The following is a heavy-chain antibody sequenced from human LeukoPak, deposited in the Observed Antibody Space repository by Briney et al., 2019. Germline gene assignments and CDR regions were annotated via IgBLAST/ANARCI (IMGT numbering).Heavy chain of an antibody. CDR3: ARDSSDWNYGRFDP. CDR2: IYYSGST. V-gene: IGHV4-59*01. J-gene: IGHJ5*02. D-gene: IGHD1-7*01. CDR1: GGSISSYY. Sequence: SETLSLTCTVSGGSISSYYWSWIRQPPGKGLEWIGYIYYSGSTNYNPSLTSRVTISVDTSKNQFSLKLSSVTAADTAVYYCARDSSDWNYGRFDPWGQGTLVTVSS.